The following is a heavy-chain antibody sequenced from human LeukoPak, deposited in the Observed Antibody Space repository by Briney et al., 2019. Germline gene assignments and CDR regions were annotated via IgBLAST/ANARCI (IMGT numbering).Heavy chain of an antibody. CDR2: IYYSGST. V-gene: IGHV4-39*01. D-gene: IGHD2-2*01. CDR1: GGSISSSSYY. CDR3: ARPVYCSSTSCPNWFDP. Sequence: SETLSLTCTVSGGSISSSSYYWGWIRQPPGKGLEWIGSIYYSGSTYYNPSLKSRVTISVDTSKNQFSLKLCSVTAADTAVYYCARPVYCSSTSCPNWFDPWGQGTLVTVSS. J-gene: IGHJ5*01.